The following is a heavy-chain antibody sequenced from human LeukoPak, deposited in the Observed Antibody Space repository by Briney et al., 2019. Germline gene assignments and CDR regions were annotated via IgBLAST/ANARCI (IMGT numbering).Heavy chain of an antibody. CDR1: GYTFTGYY. D-gene: IGHD3-3*01. CDR3: ARDTARITIFGVAKYMDV. V-gene: IGHV1-2*02. Sequence: ASVKVSCKASGYTFTGYYMHWVRQAPGQGLEWMGWINPNSGGTNYAQKFQGRVTMTGDTSISTAYMELSRLRSDDTAVYYCARDTARITIFGVAKYMDVWGKGTTVTVSS. J-gene: IGHJ6*03. CDR2: INPNSGGT.